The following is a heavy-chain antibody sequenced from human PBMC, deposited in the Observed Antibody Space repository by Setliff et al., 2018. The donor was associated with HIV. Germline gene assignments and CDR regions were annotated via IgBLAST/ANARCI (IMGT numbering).Heavy chain of an antibody. J-gene: IGHJ4*02. Sequence: GGSLRLSCAASGFTFSSYSMTWVRQAPGKGLEWVSSIRTDGDATYYADSVKGRFTISRDNSKNTLYLQMNSLRVEDAAVYYCAKGRSGYYNFDSWGQGTLVTVS. CDR1: GFTFSSYS. CDR2: IRTDGDAT. D-gene: IGHD3-22*01. V-gene: IGHV3-23*01. CDR3: AKGRSGYYNFDS.